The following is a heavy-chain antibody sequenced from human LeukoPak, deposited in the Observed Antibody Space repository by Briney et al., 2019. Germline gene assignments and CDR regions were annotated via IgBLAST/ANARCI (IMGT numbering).Heavy chain of an antibody. CDR1: GFTFSSYW. V-gene: IGHV3-7*01. Sequence: GGSLRLSCAASGFTFSSYWMSWVRQAPGKGLEWVANIKQDGSEKYYVDSVKGRFTISRDNAKNSLYLQMNSLRAEATAVYYCAELGITMIGGVWGKGTTVTISS. CDR2: IKQDGSEK. CDR3: AELGITMIGGV. J-gene: IGHJ6*04. D-gene: IGHD3-10*02.